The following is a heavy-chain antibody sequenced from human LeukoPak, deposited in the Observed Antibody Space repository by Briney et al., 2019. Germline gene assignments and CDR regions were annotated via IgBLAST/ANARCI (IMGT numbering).Heavy chain of an antibody. Sequence: ASVKVSRKAFGYPFTKHSLPWGRPAPGQRPGWMGWYNGGNGNTKYSQKFQGRVTITRDTSASTAYMELSSLRSEDTAVYYCARDPRNYYGSGSYSGAFDIWGQGTMVTVSS. CDR2: YNGGNGNT. CDR1: GYPFTKHS. D-gene: IGHD3-10*01. J-gene: IGHJ3*02. CDR3: ARDPRNYYGSGSYSGAFDI. V-gene: IGHV1-3*01.